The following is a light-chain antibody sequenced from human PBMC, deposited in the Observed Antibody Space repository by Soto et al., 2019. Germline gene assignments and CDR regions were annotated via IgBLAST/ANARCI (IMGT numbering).Light chain of an antibody. CDR2: GVS. V-gene: IGKV3-15*01. CDR3: QQYNNWPIT. CDR1: QSVSSSY. Sequence: EIVITQSPATLSFSPVERATLSCGASQSVSSSYLAWYQQKPGQAPRLLIYGVSTRATGLPARFSGSGSGTQFTLTISSLQSEDFAVYYCQQYNNWPITFGQGTRLEIK. J-gene: IGKJ5*01.